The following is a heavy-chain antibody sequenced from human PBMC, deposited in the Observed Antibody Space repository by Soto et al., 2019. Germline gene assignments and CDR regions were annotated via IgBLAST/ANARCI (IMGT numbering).Heavy chain of an antibody. CDR1: GYTFTSYG. CDR3: VSAKGYYYASSVFYGRGVCFDP. CDR2: ISAYNGNT. D-gene: IGHD3-22*01. J-gene: IGHJ5*02. Sequence: QVQLVQSGAEVKKPGASVKVSCKASGYTFTSYGISWVRLSPGQGLEWLGWISAYNGNTNYAQKLQGRVTMTTDTTTSSAFTELGILMSDDAAEYCCVSAKGYYYASSVFYGRGVCFDPRGQGPLVTVSS. V-gene: IGHV1-18*01.